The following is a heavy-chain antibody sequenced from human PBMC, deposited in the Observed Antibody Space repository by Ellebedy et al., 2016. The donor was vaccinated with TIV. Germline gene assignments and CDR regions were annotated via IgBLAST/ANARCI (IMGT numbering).Heavy chain of an antibody. V-gene: IGHV1-18*01. D-gene: IGHD6-19*01. J-gene: IGHJ4*02. CDR3: ARDEAAVPGVLGGDY. Sequence: AASVKVSCKSSGYAFTSYGIMWVRQAPGQGLEWLGWISAFNGNTNSAQKFQGRVTMTTDTSSATAYMELRTLKSDDTAIYFCARDEAAVPGVLGGDYWGQGTLITVSS. CDR2: ISAFNGNT. CDR1: GYAFTSYG.